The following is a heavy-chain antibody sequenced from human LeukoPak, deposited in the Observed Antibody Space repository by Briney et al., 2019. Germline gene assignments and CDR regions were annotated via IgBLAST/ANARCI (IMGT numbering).Heavy chain of an antibody. Sequence: SETLSLTCTVSGGSISSYYWSWIRQPPGKGLEWIGYIYYSGNTNYNSSLQRRVTISVDTSKNQFSLKLSSVTAADTAVYYCARGLGYCSSTSCYGPADYWGQGTLVTVSS. V-gene: IGHV4-59*01. CDR1: GGSISSYY. J-gene: IGHJ4*02. D-gene: IGHD2-2*01. CDR3: ARGLGYCSSTSCYGPADY. CDR2: IYYSGNT.